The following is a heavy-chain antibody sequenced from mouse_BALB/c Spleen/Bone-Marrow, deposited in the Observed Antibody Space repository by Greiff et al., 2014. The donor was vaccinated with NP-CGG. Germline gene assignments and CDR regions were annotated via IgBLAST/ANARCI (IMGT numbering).Heavy chain of an antibody. CDR3: ARNGYYGWITY. CDR2: INPDSRTI. D-gene: IGHD2-3*01. V-gene: IGHV4-1*02. Sequence: VQLKESGGGLVQPGGSLELSCAASGFGFSGYWVTWVRQAPGEGLEWIGEINPDSRTINYKPSLKEKFIMSRDNAKNTLYLQMSKVRSEDTALYYCARNGYYGWITYWGQGTLVTVSA. J-gene: IGHJ3*01. CDR1: GFGFSGYW.